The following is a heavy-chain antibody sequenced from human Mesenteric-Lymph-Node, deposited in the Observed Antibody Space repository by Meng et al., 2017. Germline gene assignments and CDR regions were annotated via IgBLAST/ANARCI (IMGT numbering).Heavy chain of an antibody. Sequence: QVQLKEWGAGLLKPAETLSLTCAVNGGSLSGAYWNWIRQPPGKGLEWIGEIIHGGSPSYNPSLKSRVTMSIDTSKNQLSLMLSSVTAADTAVYYCARRPTGIDYWGQGTLVTVSS. CDR3: ARRPTGIDY. CDR1: GGSLSGAY. D-gene: IGHD2-8*02. J-gene: IGHJ4*02. V-gene: IGHV4-34*12. CDR2: IIHGGSP.